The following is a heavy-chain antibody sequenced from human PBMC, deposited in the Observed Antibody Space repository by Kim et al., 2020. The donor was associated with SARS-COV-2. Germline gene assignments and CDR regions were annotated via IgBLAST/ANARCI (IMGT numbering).Heavy chain of an antibody. CDR1: GGSISSYY. V-gene: IGHV4-59*08. J-gene: IGHJ4*02. CDR2: IYYSGST. CDR3: ARQTPDYDFWSGSNYFDY. Sequence: SQTLSLTCTVSGGSISSYYWSWIRQPPGKGLEWIGYIYYSGSTNYNPSLKSRVTISVDTSKNQFSLKLSSVTAADTAVYYCARQTPDYDFWSGSNYFDYWGQGTLVTVSS. D-gene: IGHD3-3*01.